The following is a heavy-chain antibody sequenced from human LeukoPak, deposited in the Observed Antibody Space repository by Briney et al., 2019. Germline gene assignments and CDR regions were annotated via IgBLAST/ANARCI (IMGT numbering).Heavy chain of an antibody. Sequence: SETLSLTCAVYGGSFSGYYWSWIRQPPRKGLEWIGEINHSGSTNYNPSLKSRVTISVDTSKNQFSLKLSSVTAADTAVYYCAGCIAVAGAPFDPWGQGTLVTVSS. CDR3: AGCIAVAGAPFDP. J-gene: IGHJ5*02. CDR1: GGSFSGYY. CDR2: INHSGST. D-gene: IGHD6-19*01. V-gene: IGHV4-34*01.